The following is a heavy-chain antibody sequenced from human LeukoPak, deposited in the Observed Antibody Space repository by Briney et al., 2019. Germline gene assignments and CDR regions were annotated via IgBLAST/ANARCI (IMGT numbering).Heavy chain of an antibody. CDR2: ISYDGNNK. CDR1: GFTFSNYA. D-gene: IGHD6-13*01. V-gene: IGHV3-30*04. CDR3: ARDKFYSSSYFDY. Sequence: SGGSLRFTCAASGFTFSNYAMHWVRQAPGKGLEWVAVISYDGNNKYYADSVKGRFTISRDNSKNTLYLQMNSLRAEDTAVYYCARDKFYSSSYFDYWGQGTLVTVSS. J-gene: IGHJ4*02.